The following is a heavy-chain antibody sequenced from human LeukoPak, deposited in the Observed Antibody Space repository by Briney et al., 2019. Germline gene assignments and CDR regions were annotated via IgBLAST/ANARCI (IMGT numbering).Heavy chain of an antibody. CDR2: ISGSGNST. Sequence: GESQRLSCAASGLTFRSYGMSWVRQAPGKGLEWVSPISGSGNSTYYADSVKGRFTISRDNPKNTLYLQMNSLRAEDTAVYFCAKRGVVIRVILVGFHKEAYYFDSWGQGALVTVSS. J-gene: IGHJ4*02. CDR3: AKRGVVIRVILVGFHKEAYYFDS. V-gene: IGHV3-23*01. D-gene: IGHD3-22*01. CDR1: GLTFRSYG.